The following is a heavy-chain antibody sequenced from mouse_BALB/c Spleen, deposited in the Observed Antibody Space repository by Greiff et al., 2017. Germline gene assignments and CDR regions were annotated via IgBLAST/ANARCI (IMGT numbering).Heavy chain of an antibody. Sequence: EVHLVESGGGLVQPGGSRKLSCAASGFTFSSFGMHWVLQAPEKGLEWVAYISSGSSTIYYADTVKGRFTISRDNPKNTLFLQMTSLRSEDTAMYYCARNYRYDGAMDYWGQGTSVTVSA. D-gene: IGHD2-14*01. V-gene: IGHV5-17*02. CDR3: ARNYRYDGAMDY. CDR2: ISSGSSTI. J-gene: IGHJ4*01. CDR1: GFTFSSFG.